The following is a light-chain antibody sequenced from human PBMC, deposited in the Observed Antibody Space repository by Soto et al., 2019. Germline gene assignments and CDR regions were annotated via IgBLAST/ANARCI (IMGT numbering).Light chain of an antibody. V-gene: IGKV3-20*01. J-gene: IGKJ1*01. Sequence: ESVLTQSPGTLSLSPGERATLSCRASQSVSSNYLAWYQQKPGQAPRLLIYGASSRATGIPDRFSGSGSGTDFTLTISRLEPEDFAVYHCQQYGGSPPQTFGQGTKVEIK. CDR3: QQYGGSPPQT. CDR1: QSVSSNY. CDR2: GAS.